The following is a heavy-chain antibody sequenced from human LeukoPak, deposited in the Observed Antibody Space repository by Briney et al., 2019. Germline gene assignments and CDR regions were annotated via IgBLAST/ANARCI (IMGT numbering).Heavy chain of an antibody. J-gene: IGHJ1*01. CDR2: IYYSGST. CDR3: AASYDSSGYYPFQH. V-gene: IGHV4-59*01. Sequence: SSETLSLTCTVSGGSISSYYWSWIRQPPGKGLEWIGYIYYSGSTNYNPSLKSRVTISVDTSKNQFSLKLSSVTAADTAVYYCAASYDSSGYYPFQHWGQGTLVTVSS. CDR1: GGSISSYY. D-gene: IGHD3-22*01.